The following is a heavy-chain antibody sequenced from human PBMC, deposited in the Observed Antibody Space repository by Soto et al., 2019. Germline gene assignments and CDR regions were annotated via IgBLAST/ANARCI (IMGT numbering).Heavy chain of an antibody. CDR1: GGSISSGGYY. D-gene: IGHD3-9*01. CDR2: IYYSGST. CDR3: ARESYYDILTGPSDAFDI. V-gene: IGHV4-31*03. J-gene: IGHJ3*02. Sequence: SESLSLTCTVSGGSISSGGYYWSWISQHPGKGLEWIGYIYYSGSTYYNPSLKSRVTISVDTSKNQFSLKLSSVTAADTAVYYCARESYYDILTGPSDAFDIWGQGTMVTVSS.